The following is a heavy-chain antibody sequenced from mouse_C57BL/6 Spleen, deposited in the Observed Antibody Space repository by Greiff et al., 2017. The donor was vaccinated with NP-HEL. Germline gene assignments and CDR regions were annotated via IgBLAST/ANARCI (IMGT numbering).Heavy chain of an antibody. D-gene: IGHD1-1*01. V-gene: IGHV10-1*01. CDR2: IRSKSNNYAT. Sequence: EVKVVESGGGLVQPKGSLKLSCAASGFSFNTYAMNWVRQAPGKGLEWVARIRSKSNNYATYYADSVKDRFTISRDDSESMLYLQMNNLKTEDTAMYYCVRPYYGSSMDYWGQGTSVTVSS. J-gene: IGHJ4*01. CDR3: VRPYYGSSMDY. CDR1: GFSFNTYA.